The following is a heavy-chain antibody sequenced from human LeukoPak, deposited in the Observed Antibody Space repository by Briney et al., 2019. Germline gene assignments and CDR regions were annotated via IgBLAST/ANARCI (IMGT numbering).Heavy chain of an antibody. CDR1: EFTFSKYW. D-gene: IGHD2-15*01. CDR3: VRETDCTGGSCYLSRWLDP. Sequence: PGGSLRLSCVASEFTFSKYWMHWVRQAPGKGLVSVSRINNDGSRTTYADSVKGRFTISRDNAKNTVYLQMNNLRDEDTAVYYCVRETDCTGGSCYLSRWLDPWGQGTLVTVSS. CDR2: INNDGSRT. V-gene: IGHV3-74*01. J-gene: IGHJ5*02.